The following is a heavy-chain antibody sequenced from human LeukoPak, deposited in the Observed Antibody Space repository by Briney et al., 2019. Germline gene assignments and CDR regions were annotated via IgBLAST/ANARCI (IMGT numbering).Heavy chain of an antibody. CDR3: ARESLHPRRLSDVFDV. CDR2: ICSSSSYI. Sequence: PGGSLRLSCATSGFTFTTFWMHWVRQAPGKGLEWFSSICSSSSYIYYTVSVKGRFTISRDNAKNLLSLQMNRLTAEDTAVYYCARESLHPRRLSDVFDVWGQGTMVTVSS. J-gene: IGHJ3*01. D-gene: IGHD3-16*02. CDR1: GFTFTTFW. V-gene: IGHV3-21*01.